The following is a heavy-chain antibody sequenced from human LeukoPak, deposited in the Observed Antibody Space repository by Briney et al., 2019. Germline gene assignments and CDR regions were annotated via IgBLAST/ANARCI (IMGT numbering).Heavy chain of an antibody. D-gene: IGHD1-1*01. CDR1: GFPFIEYS. V-gene: IGHV3-48*01. J-gene: IGHJ4*02. CDR3: ARDHNYAFDN. CDR2: IGIDSGNT. Sequence: GGPLRLSCTASGFPFIEYSMNWVRQAPGKGLEWISYIGIDSGNTKYADSVRGRFTISADKAKNSLYLQMNSLRVEDTAVYYCARDHNYAFDNWGQGTLVSVAS.